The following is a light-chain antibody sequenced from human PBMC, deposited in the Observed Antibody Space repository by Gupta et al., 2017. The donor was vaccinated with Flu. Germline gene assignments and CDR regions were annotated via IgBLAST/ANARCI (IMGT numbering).Light chain of an antibody. J-gene: IGLJ2*01. V-gene: IGLV2-23*01. Sequence: SALTQPASVSGSPGQSITLPCTGTSSDVGNYHLVTWYQQHPGEVPKLLISEGTKRLSGVSNRFSGSKSANTASLTISVLQAEDEADDYCCSDADSSPVFCGGTKLTVL. CDR2: EGT. CDR3: CSDADSSPV. CDR1: SSDVGNYHL.